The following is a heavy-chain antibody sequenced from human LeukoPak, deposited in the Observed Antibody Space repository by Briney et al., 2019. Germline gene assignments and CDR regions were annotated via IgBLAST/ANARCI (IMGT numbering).Heavy chain of an antibody. CDR1: GFTFSTYG. D-gene: IGHD3-10*01. V-gene: IGHV3-21*01. Sequence: GGSLRLSCAASGFTFSTYGMNWVRQAPGKGLEWVSCISSDSTYIYYADSVKGRFTISRDNANNSLYLQMNSLRAEDTAVYYCTSGILGGQSSAYDYWGQGSLVTVSS. CDR2: ISSDSTYI. J-gene: IGHJ4*02. CDR3: TSGILGGQSSAYDY.